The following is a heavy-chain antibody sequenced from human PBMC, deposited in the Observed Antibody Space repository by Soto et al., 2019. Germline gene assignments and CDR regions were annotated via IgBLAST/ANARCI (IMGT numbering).Heavy chain of an antibody. J-gene: IGHJ3*02. Sequence: PSETLSLTCIFSCGSIIIYYWSWIRQPAGKGLEWIGRVYTSGSTNYNPSLKSRVTMPVDTSKNQFSLKLTSVTAADTAVYYCASDTGYSDAFDIWGQGTMVTVSS. D-gene: IGHD3-22*01. CDR3: ASDTGYSDAFDI. CDR2: VYTSGST. V-gene: IGHV4-4*07. CDR1: CGSIIIYY.